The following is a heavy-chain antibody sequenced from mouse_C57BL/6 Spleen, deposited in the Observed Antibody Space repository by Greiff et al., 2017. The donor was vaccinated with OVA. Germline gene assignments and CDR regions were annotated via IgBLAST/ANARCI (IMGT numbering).Heavy chain of an antibody. CDR1: GYTFTDYE. D-gene: IGHD1-1*01. CDR2: IDPETGGT. V-gene: IGHV1-15*01. CDR3: TRDEVSTVVPYWYFDV. J-gene: IGHJ1*03. Sequence: VQLQQSGAELVRPGASVTLSCKASGYTFTDYEMHWVKQTPVHGLEWIGAIDPETGGTAYNQKFKGKAILTADKSSSTAYMELRSLTSEDSAVYYCTRDEVSTVVPYWYFDVWGTGTTVTVSS.